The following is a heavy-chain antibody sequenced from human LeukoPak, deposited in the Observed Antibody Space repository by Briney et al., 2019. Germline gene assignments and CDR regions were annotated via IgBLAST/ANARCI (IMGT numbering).Heavy chain of an antibody. CDR1: GYSFTSYW. D-gene: IGHD1-26*01. CDR2: IYPGDSGET. J-gene: IGHJ4*02. Sequence: GESLKISCKGSGYSFTSYWIGWVRQMPGKGLEWMGIIYPGDSGETRYSPSFQGQVTISADKSITTAYLQWSSLKASDTAMYYCARAISGSYYAFDYWGQGTLVTVSS. V-gene: IGHV5-51*01. CDR3: ARAISGSYYAFDY.